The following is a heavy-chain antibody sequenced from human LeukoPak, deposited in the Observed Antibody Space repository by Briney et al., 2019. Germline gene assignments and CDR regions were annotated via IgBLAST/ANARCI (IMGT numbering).Heavy chain of an antibody. CDR2: FDPADGET. Sequence: ASVKVSRRVSGYTLTELSMHWVRQAPGNELEWMGGFDPADGETLYAQKFQGRVTMATDTSTSTAYMELRSLRSDDTAVYYCARDLKVGYDGPARNGWFVLWGQGTLVTVSS. V-gene: IGHV1-24*01. D-gene: IGHD3-10*01. CDR1: GYTLTELS. J-gene: IGHJ5*02. CDR3: ARDLKVGYDGPARNGWFVL.